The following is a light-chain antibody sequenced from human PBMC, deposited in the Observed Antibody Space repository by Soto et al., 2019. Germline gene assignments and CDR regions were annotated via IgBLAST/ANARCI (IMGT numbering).Light chain of an antibody. CDR3: GSDEWT. J-gene: IGKJ1*01. Sequence: EIVLTQSPATLSLSPGERATLSCRASQSIRSPFLAWYQQKPGQAPRLFIHGASSRATGIPDRFSGSGSGTDFTLTISRLEPEDFAVYCWGSDEWTFGQGTKVE. CDR2: GAS. CDR1: QSIRSPF. V-gene: IGKV3-20*01.